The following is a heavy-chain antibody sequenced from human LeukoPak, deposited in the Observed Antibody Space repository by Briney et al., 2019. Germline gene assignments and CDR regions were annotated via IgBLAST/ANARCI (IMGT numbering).Heavy chain of an antibody. Sequence: GGSLRLSCAASGLTVSSNYMSWVRQAPGKGLEWVSVIYSGGSTYYADSVKGRFTISRHNSKNTLYLQMNSLRAEDTAVYYCARVRRSPGYYGMDVWGQGTTVTVSS. CDR2: IYSGGST. D-gene: IGHD7-27*01. J-gene: IGHJ6*02. CDR1: GLTVSSNY. CDR3: ARVRRSPGYYGMDV. V-gene: IGHV3-53*04.